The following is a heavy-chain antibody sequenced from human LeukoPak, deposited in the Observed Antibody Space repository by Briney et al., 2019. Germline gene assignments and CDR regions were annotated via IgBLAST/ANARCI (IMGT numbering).Heavy chain of an antibody. D-gene: IGHD3-10*01. CDR3: ARKGITMVRGLDY. V-gene: IGHV7-4-1*02. J-gene: IGHJ4*02. CDR2: INANTGNP. CDR1: GGTFSSYA. Sequence: ASVKVSCKASGGTFSSYAISWVRQAPGQGLEWMGWINANTGNPTYAQGFTGRFVFSLDTSVSTAYLQISSLKAEDTAVYYCARKGITMVRGLDYWGQGTLVTVSS.